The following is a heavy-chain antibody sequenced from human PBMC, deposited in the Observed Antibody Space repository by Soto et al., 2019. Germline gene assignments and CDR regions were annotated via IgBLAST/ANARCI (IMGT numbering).Heavy chain of an antibody. V-gene: IGHV3-9*01. D-gene: IGHD6-19*01. CDR3: AKGSVAVAGTGWFDP. CDR1: GFTFSSYS. CDR2: ISWNSGSI. Sequence: GGSLRLSCAASGFTFSSYSMNWVRQAPGKGLEWVSGISWNSGSIGYADSVKGRFTISRDNAKNSLYLQMNSLRAEDTALYYCAKGSVAVAGTGWFDPWGQGTLVTVSS. J-gene: IGHJ5*02.